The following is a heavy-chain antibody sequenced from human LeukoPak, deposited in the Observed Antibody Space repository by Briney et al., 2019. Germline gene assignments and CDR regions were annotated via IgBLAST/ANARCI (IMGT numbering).Heavy chain of an antibody. CDR1: GFTFSSYS. D-gene: IGHD3-22*01. V-gene: IGHV3-48*01. J-gene: IGHJ6*03. CDR3: AKGRYYFDSGYYYMDV. CDR2: ISSSSSTI. Sequence: GGSLRLSCAASGFTFSSYSMNWVRQAPGKGLEWVSYISSSSSTIYYADSVKGRFTISRDNSKNTLSLQMNSLRAEDTAVYYCAKGRYYFDSGYYYMDVWGKGTTVTVSS.